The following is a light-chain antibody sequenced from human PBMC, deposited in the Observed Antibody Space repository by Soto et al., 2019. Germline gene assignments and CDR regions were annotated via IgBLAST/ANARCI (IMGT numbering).Light chain of an antibody. J-gene: IGLJ2*01. CDR1: SSNIGSNY. V-gene: IGLV1-47*01. CDR2: RNN. CDR3: AAWEDSLSGPYVV. Sequence: QSVLTQPPSASGTPGQRVTISCSGSSSNIGSNYVYWYQQLPGTAPKLLIYRNNQRPSGVPDRFSAAKSGTSASPAISGLRSEEEADYYCAAWEDSLSGPYVVFGGGTKLTVL.